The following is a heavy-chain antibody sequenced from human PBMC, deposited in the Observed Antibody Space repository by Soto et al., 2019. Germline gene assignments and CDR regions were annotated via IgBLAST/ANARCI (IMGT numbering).Heavy chain of an antibody. J-gene: IGHJ4*02. CDR1: GFTFSSYS. CDR3: AKKVNSGPGSQYFDY. CDR2: FRTGADDGTT. V-gene: IGHV3-23*01. Sequence: PGWSLRLSCAASGFTFSSYSMSWVRQAPGKGLEWVSGFRTGADDGTTYYADSVKGRFTISRDISKNTLFLQMNSLRAEDTAIYYCAKKVNSGPGSQYFDYWGQGTLVTVSS. D-gene: IGHD3-10*01.